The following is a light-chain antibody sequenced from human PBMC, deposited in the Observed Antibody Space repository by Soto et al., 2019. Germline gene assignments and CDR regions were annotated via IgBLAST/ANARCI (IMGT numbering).Light chain of an antibody. CDR2: GPS. J-gene: IGKJ1*01. Sequence: EIVMTQSPATLSVSPGERASLSCRASQSVSTNLAWYQQTPGQAPRILIYGPSSRATGIPDRFRGGGSGTEFTLTISRLQPEDVATYYCQNFDSAPQTFGQGTKVDIK. CDR1: QSVSTN. CDR3: QNFDSAPQT. V-gene: IGKV3D-15*01.